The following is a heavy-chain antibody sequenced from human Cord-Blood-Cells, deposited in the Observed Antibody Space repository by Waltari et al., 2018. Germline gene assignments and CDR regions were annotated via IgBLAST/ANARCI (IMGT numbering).Heavy chain of an antibody. Sequence: EVQLVESGGGLVKPGGSLRLSCAASGFTFSSYSMNWVRQAPGKGLEWVSSISSSSNYIYYADSGEGRFTISRDNAKNSLYLQMNSLRAEDTAVYYCARGRNYYDSSGYYYYYYMDVWGKGTTVTVSS. CDR3: ARGRNYYDSSGYYYYYYMDV. J-gene: IGHJ6*03. CDR2: ISSSSNYI. V-gene: IGHV3-21*01. D-gene: IGHD3-22*01. CDR1: GFTFSSYS.